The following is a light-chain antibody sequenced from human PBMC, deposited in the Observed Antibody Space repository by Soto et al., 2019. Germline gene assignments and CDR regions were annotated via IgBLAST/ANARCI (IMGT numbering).Light chain of an antibody. CDR3: QQDNSYWT. J-gene: IGKJ1*01. Sequence: DIQMTQSPSTLSASVGDRVTITCRASQSISSWLAWYQQKPGKAPKLLIYKASTVEGGVPTRISGSGSATQFTLIISSLQADDFTTYYCQQDNSYWTFGQGTKVEIK. CDR2: KAS. V-gene: IGKV1-5*03. CDR1: QSISSW.